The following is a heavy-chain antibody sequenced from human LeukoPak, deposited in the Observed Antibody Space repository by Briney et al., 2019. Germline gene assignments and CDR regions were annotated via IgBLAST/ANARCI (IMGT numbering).Heavy chain of an antibody. J-gene: IGHJ5*02. CDR2: IKDDGSQK. D-gene: IGHD6-13*01. Sequence: GGSLRLSCAPSGFNFIKYWMTWVRQVPGKGLEWVANIKDDGSQKYYVDSVKGRFTISRDNGKKSLYLQMNSLRGEDTAVYYCARGTSRGFDPWGQGTLVTVSS. V-gene: IGHV3-7*01. CDR3: ARGTSRGFDP. CDR1: GFNFIKYW.